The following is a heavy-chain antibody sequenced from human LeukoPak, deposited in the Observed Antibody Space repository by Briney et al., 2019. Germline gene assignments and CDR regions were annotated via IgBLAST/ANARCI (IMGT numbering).Heavy chain of an antibody. CDR3: AREDCSGGSCYPIDP. CDR1: GCTFSSYS. D-gene: IGHD2-15*01. CDR2: ISSSSSYI. Sequence: GRSLRLSCAASGCTFSSYSMHWVRQAPGKGLEWVSSISSSSSYIYYADSVKGRFTISRDNAKNSLYLRMNSLRAEETAVYYCAREDCSGGSCYPIDPWGQGTLVTVSS. J-gene: IGHJ5*02. V-gene: IGHV3-21*01.